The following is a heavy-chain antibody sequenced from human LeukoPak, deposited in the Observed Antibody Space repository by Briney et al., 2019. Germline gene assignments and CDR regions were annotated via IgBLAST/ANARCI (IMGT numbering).Heavy chain of an antibody. D-gene: IGHD3-3*01. CDR1: GYTFTGYY. CDR3: ARGMDLGFGVVTNYGGYDY. V-gene: IGHV1-2*06. CDR2: INPNSGGT. J-gene: IGHJ4*02. Sequence: ASVKVCFKGAGYTFTGYYMHLVRLAPGQGIELMGRINPNSGGTNYAQKCQGRVTMTRDTSISTAYMELSRLRSDNTAVYYCARGMDLGFGVVTNYGGYDYWGQGTLVTVSS.